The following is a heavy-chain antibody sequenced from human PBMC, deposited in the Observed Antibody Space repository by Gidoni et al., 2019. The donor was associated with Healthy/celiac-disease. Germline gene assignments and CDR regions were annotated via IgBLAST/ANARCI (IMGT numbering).Heavy chain of an antibody. CDR3: ARGGAARPRYYYYYMDV. J-gene: IGHJ6*03. Sequence: QVQLVQSGAEVKKPGASVKVSCKASGYTFTGYYMHWVRQAPGQGLGWMGWINPNSGGTNYAQKFQGWVTMTRDTSISTAYMELSRLRSDDTAVYYCARGGAARPRYYYYYMDVWGKGTTVTVSS. CDR2: INPNSGGT. CDR1: GYTFTGYY. D-gene: IGHD6-6*01. V-gene: IGHV1-2*04.